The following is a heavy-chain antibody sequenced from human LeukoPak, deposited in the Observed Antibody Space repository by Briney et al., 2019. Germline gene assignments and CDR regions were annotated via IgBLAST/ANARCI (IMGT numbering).Heavy chain of an antibody. CDR1: GYTLTELS. CDR3: ATGGDCSSTSCYPDY. CDR2: FDPEDGET. Sequence: ASVEVSCKVSGYTLTELSMHWVRQAPGKGLEWMGGFDPEDGETIYAQKFQGRVTMTEDTSTDTAYTELSSLRSEDKAVYYCATGGDCSSTSCYPDYWGQGTLVTVSS. V-gene: IGHV1-24*01. J-gene: IGHJ4*02. D-gene: IGHD2-2*01.